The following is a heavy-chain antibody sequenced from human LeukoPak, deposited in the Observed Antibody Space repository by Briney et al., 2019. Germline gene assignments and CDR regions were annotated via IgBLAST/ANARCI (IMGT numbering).Heavy chain of an antibody. CDR3: AKWVDYDVLTGYYVSDY. CDR2: ITGSGGNT. V-gene: IGHV3-23*01. Sequence: GGSLRLSCAASGFTFSNYAMSWVRQAPGKGLEWVSSITGSGGNTYYADSVKGRFTISRDNSKNTLYLQMNSLRAEDTAVYYCAKWVDYDVLTGYYVSDYWGQGTLVTVSS. CDR1: GFTFSNYA. D-gene: IGHD3-9*01. J-gene: IGHJ4*02.